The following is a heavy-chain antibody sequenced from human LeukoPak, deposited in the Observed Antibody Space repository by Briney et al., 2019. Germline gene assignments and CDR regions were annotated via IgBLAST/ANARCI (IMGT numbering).Heavy chain of an antibody. Sequence: PGGSLRLSCVASGFTFSNYAMNWVRQAPGQGLEWVSAISGWGTNTYYAASVEGRFTISRNNSKNTMYLQINSLRADDTAVYYCAKWGQLEAGGFQHWGQGTLVTASS. J-gene: IGHJ1*01. D-gene: IGHD6-13*01. CDR2: ISGWGTNT. CDR3: AKWGQLEAGGFQH. V-gene: IGHV3-23*01. CDR1: GFTFSNYA.